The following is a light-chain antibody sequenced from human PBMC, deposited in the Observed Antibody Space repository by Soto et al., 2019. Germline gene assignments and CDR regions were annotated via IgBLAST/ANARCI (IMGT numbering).Light chain of an antibody. J-gene: IGLJ2*01. Sequence: QSALTQPASVSGSPGQSITISCTGTSSDVGGYNYVSWYQQHPGKAPKLMIYEVSNRPSGVSNRFSGSKSGNTASLTISGLQAEDEADYYCSSYTSSSTSLYVVFGGGTKVTVL. CDR1: SSDVGGYNY. V-gene: IGLV2-14*01. CDR3: SSYTSSSTSLYVV. CDR2: EVS.